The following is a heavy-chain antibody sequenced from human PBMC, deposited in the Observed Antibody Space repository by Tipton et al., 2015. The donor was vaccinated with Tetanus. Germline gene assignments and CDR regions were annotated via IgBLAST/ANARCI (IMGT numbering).Heavy chain of an antibody. CDR1: GGSISSYY. D-gene: IGHD5-18*01. Sequence: TLSLTCTVSGGSISSYYWSWIRQPPGKGLEWIGYIYYSGSTNYNPSLKSRVTISVDTSKNQFSLKLSSVTAADTAVYYCARDMRGVDTDWYYYYGMDVWGQGTTVTVSS. CDR2: IYYSGST. J-gene: IGHJ6*02. CDR3: ARDMRGVDTDWYYYYGMDV. V-gene: IGHV4-59*01.